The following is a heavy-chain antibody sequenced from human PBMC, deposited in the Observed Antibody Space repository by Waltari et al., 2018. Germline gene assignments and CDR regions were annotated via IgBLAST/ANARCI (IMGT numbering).Heavy chain of an antibody. J-gene: IGHJ4*02. CDR3: ARGTYIVGYDY. CDR1: GYTFTNYD. CDR2: VNPSSGDT. V-gene: IGHV1-8*01. D-gene: IGHD1-26*01. Sequence: QVRLVQSGAEVKKPGASVKVSCKASGYTFTNYDINWVRQVSGQGLEWMGWVNPSSGDTGVAQNFRGRVAMTRDTSTGTADMELRGLTSADTAFYYCARGTYIVGYDYWGQGTPVTVSA.